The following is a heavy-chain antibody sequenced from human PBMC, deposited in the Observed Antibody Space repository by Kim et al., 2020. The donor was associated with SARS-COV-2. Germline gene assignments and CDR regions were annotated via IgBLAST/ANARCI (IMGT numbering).Heavy chain of an antibody. CDR1: GYTFTTYG. Sequence: ASVKVSCKASGYTFTTYGITWVRQAPGQGLDWMGWISAYNGNTNFAQKFQDRVTLTTDASTSTAYMELRSLRSDDTAVYYCARDKEAARPGWFDPWGQGTLVTVSS. CDR3: ARDKEAARPGWFDP. V-gene: IGHV1-18*01. J-gene: IGHJ5*01. CDR2: ISAYNGNT. D-gene: IGHD6-6*01.